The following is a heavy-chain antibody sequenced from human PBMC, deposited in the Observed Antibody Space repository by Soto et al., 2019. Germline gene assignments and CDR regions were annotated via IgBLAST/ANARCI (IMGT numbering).Heavy chain of an antibody. CDR3: ARETFRYYYMDV. Sequence: ASETLSLTCAVYGGSFSGYYWSWVRQPPGKGLEWIGEINHSGSTNYNPSLKSRVTISVDTSKKQFSLKLSSVTAADTAVYYCARETFRYYYMDVWGKGTTVTVSS. V-gene: IGHV4-34*01. CDR2: INHSGST. J-gene: IGHJ6*03. CDR1: GGSFSGYY.